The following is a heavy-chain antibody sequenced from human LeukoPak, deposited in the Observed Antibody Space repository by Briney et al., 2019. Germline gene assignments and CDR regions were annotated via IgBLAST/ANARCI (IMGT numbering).Heavy chain of an antibody. CDR3: ARDARPFDY. CDR2: ISYSGNT. J-gene: IGHJ4*02. Sequence: SETLSLTCTVSGGSISGSNYYWGWIRQPPGKGLEWIGSISYSGNTDYNPSLKSRVTISVDTSKNQFSLKLSSVTAADTAVYYCARDARPFDYWGQGTPVTISS. CDR1: GGSISGSNYY. V-gene: IGHV4-39*07.